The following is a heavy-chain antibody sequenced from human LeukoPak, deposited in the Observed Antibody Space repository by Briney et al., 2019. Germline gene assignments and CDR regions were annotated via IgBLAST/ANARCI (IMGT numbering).Heavy chain of an antibody. CDR2: ISGSGNST. D-gene: IGHD2-2*02. J-gene: IGHJ4*02. V-gene: IGHV3-23*01. CDR3: ARGPYCSSSSCYTIGSFDY. Sequence: GGSLRLSCAASGFTFTNYALSWVRQAPGKGLEWVSAISGSGNSTYYADSVKGRFTISRDNSKNTLYLQMISLRAEDTAVYYCARGPYCSSSSCYTIGSFDYWGQGSLVTVSS. CDR1: GFTFTNYA.